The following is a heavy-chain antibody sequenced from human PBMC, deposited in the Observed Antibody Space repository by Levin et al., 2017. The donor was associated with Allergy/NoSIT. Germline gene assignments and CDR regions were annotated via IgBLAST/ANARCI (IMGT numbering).Heavy chain of an antibody. D-gene: IGHD3-22*01. J-gene: IGHJ4*02. CDR3: AKGEARGVVVVINMGPFDY. V-gene: IGHV3-23*01. Sequence: GGSLRLSCAASGFTFSSYAMSWVRQAPGKGLEWVSAISGSGGSTYYADSVKGRFTISRDNSKNTLYLQMNSLRAEDTAVYYCAKGEARGVVVVINMGPFDYWGQGTLVTVSS. CDR1: GFTFSSYA. CDR2: ISGSGGST.